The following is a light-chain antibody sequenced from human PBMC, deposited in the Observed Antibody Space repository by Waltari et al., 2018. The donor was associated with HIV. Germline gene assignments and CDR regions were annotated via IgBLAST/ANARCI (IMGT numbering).Light chain of an antibody. CDR1: SSDVGGYNY. Sequence: QSALTQPASVSGSPGQSITISCTGTSSDVGGYNYVSWYQQHPGKAPKLMIYEVSNRPSGVSNRFSGSKSGNTASLTISGPQAEDEADYYCSSYTSSSMVFGGGTKLTVL. CDR3: SSYTSSSMV. J-gene: IGLJ2*01. CDR2: EVS. V-gene: IGLV2-14*01.